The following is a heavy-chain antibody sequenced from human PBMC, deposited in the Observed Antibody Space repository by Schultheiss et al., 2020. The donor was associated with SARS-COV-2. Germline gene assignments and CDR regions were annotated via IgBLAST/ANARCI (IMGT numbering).Heavy chain of an antibody. CDR3: ARVRRTVTTGNWFDP. D-gene: IGHD4-17*01. CDR2: IYYSGTT. CDR1: GDSISSEGYY. J-gene: IGHJ5*02. Sequence: SETLSLTCTVSGDSISSEGYYWNWIRQHPGKGLEWIGYIYYSGTTDYNPSLQSRVTISADTSKNEFSLKMSSVTAADTAVYYCARVRRTVTTGNWFDPWGQGTLVTVSS. V-gene: IGHV4-31*03.